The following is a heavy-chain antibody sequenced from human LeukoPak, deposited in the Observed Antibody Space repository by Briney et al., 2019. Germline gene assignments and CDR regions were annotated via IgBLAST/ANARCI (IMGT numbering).Heavy chain of an antibody. CDR2: INYSGNT. J-gene: IGHJ6*03. Sequence: PSETLSLTCTVSGGSISSYYWGWVRQPPGKGLEWIGKINYSGNTYYNTSLKSRVSISVGTSKNQFSLKLRSVSAADTSVYYCARLGPSRYDYYYMDVWGKGTTVTISS. V-gene: IGHV4-39*01. CDR3: ARLGPSRYDYYYMDV. CDR1: GGSISSYY. D-gene: IGHD3-16*01.